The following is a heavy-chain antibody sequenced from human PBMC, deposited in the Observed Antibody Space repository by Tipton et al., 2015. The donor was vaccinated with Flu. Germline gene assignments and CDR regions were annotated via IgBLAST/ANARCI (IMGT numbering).Heavy chain of an antibody. V-gene: IGHV4-59*01. J-gene: IGHJ4*02. Sequence: TLSLTCTVPGGSISSYFWSWIRQPPGEGLEWIGYFSFAGGTNYNPSLKSRVTISVDTSKTQFSLRLTSVTAADTAVYYCARDRRTYTTGDYPVRYFDFWGPGTLVAVSS. CDR3: ARDRRTYTTGDYPVRYFDF. CDR2: FSFAGGT. CDR1: GGSISSYF. D-gene: IGHD4-17*01.